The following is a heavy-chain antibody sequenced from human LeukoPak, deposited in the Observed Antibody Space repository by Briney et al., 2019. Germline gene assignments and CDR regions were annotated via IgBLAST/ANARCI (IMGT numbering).Heavy chain of an antibody. J-gene: IGHJ5*02. Sequence: SVKVSCKASGYTFTSYDINWVRQAPGQGLEWMGGIIPIFGTANYAQKFQGRVTITADESTSTAYMELSSLRSEDTAVYYCARRTTVTNTYNWFDPWGQGTLVTVSS. CDR2: IIPIFGTA. CDR3: ARRTTVTNTYNWFDP. CDR1: GYTFTSYD. D-gene: IGHD4-17*01. V-gene: IGHV1-69*13.